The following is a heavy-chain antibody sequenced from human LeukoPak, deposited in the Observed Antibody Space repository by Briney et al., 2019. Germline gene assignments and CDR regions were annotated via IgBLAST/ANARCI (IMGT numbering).Heavy chain of an antibody. CDR2: IFYTGKI. CDR3: ARQLGVGVWALDR. D-gene: IGHD3-16*01. V-gene: IGHV4-39*01. Sequence: KPSETPSLTCDVSGDSITTEHYWWGWLRQPPGKGLEWIAIIFYTGKIHDNPSLRNRISMSVDTFKDQFSLRLSAVTAADTAVYYCARQLGVGVWALDRWGQGTLVTVSS. J-gene: IGHJ4*02. CDR1: GDSITTEHYW.